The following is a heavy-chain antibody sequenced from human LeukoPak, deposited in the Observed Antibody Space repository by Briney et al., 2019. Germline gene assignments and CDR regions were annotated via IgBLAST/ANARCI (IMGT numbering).Heavy chain of an antibody. CDR1: GGSISSGGYS. Sequence: PSETLSLTCAVSGGSISSGGYSWSWIRQPPGKGLEWIGYICHSGSTYYNPSLKSRVTISVDRSKNQFSLKLSSVTAADTAVYYCARAPREYYFDYWDQGTLVTVSS. V-gene: IGHV4-30-2*01. J-gene: IGHJ4*02. CDR2: ICHSGST. CDR3: ARAPREYYFDY.